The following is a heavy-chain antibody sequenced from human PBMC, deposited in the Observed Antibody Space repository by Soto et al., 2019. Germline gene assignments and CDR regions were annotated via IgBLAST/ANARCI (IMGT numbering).Heavy chain of an antibody. V-gene: IGHV2-5*02. J-gene: IGHJ4*02. CDR3: AHRYYDFWSGPNAPPFDY. CDR2: IYWDDDK. CDR1: GFSLSTSGVG. Sequence: SGPTLVNPTQTLTLTCTFSGFSLSTSGVGVGWIRQPPGKALEWLALIYWDDDKRYSPSLKSRLTITKDTSKNQVVLTMTNMDPVDTATYYCAHRYYDFWSGPNAPPFDYWGQGTLVTVPQ. D-gene: IGHD3-3*01.